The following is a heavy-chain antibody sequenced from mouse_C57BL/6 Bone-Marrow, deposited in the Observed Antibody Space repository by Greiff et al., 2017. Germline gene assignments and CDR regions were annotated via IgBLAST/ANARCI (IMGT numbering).Heavy chain of an antibody. CDR3: ARSGAWAGFAY. CDR2: IYPGGGYT. V-gene: IGHV1-63*01. J-gene: IGHJ3*01. Sequence: VQLQQSGAELVRPGTSVKMSCKASGYTFTNYWIGWAKQRPGHGLEWIGDIYPGGGYTNYNEKFKGKATLTADKSSSTAYMQFSSLTSEDSAIYYCARSGAWAGFAYWGQGTLVTVSA. CDR1: GYTFTNYW. D-gene: IGHD3-2*02.